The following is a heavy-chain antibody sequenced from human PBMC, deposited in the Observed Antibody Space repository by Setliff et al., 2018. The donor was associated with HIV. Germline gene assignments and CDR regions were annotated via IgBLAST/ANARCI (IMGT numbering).Heavy chain of an antibody. V-gene: IGHV4-39*01. CDR2: IYYSGST. J-gene: IGHJ4*02. CDR1: AGSIRSSTYH. CDR3: IIAYSSGWLAPMGFDS. Sequence: PSETLSLTCTVSAGSIRSSTYHWAWIRQPPGKGLEWIGTIYYSGSTYYNPSLKSRATISVDTSKNQFSLKLSSVTAADTAVYYCIIAYSSGWLAPMGFDSCGQGTLVTVSS. D-gene: IGHD6-19*01.